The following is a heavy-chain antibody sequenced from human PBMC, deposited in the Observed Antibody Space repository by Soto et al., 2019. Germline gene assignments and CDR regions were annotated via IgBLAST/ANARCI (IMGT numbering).Heavy chain of an antibody. CDR3: ARHVDWFDP. Sequence: SEALSVTCTFSGGSISISSYYWGWIRQPPGKGLEWIGSISYSGSTYYNPSLKSRVTISVDTSKNQFSLKLSSVTAADTAVYYCARHVDWFDPWGQGTMVTVSS. CDR2: ISYSGST. J-gene: IGHJ5*02. V-gene: IGHV4-39*01. D-gene: IGHD2-15*01. CDR1: GGSISISSYY.